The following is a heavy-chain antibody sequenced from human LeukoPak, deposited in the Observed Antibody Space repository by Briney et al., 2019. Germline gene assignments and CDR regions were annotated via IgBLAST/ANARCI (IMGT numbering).Heavy chain of an antibody. Sequence: GGSLRLSCAASGFTFSDSYMNWVRQAPGKGLEWVSYISSSGSSIYYADSVKGRFTISRDNAKNSLYLQMNSLRAEDTAVYYCARPGYYYGMDVWGQGTTVTVSS. D-gene: IGHD3-10*01. CDR1: GFTFSDSY. CDR2: ISSSGSSI. CDR3: ARPGYYYGMDV. J-gene: IGHJ6*02. V-gene: IGHV3-11*04.